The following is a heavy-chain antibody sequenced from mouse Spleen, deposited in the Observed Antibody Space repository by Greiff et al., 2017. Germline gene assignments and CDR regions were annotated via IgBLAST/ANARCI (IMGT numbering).Heavy chain of an antibody. CDR1: GYTFTDYY. J-gene: IGHJ1*01. CDR2: INPNNGGT. CDR3: ARGRVLLRYFDV. Sequence: EVQLQQSGPELVKPGASVKISCKASGYTFTDYYINWVKQSHGKSLEWIGDINPNNGGTNYNQKFKGKATLTVDKSSSTAYMELRSLTSEDSAVYYCARGRVLLRYFDVWGAETTVTVSS. D-gene: IGHD1-1*01. V-gene: IGHV1-26*01.